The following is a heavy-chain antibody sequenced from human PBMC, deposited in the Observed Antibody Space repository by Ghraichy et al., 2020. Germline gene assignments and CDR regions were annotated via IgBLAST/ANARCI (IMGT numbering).Heavy chain of an antibody. CDR3: ARLKYSSGWYGYFDY. D-gene: IGHD6-19*01. CDR2: IYYSGST. V-gene: IGHV4-39*01. Sequence: LSLTCTVSGGSISSSSYYWGWIRQPPGKGLEWIGSIYYSGSTYYNPSLKSRVTISVDTSKNQFSLKLSSVTAADTAVYYCARLKYSSGWYGYFDYWGQGTLVTVSS. CDR1: GGSISSSSYY. J-gene: IGHJ4*02.